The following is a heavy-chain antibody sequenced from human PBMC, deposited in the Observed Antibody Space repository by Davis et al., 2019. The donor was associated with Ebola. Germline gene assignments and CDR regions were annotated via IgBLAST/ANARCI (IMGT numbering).Heavy chain of an antibody. Sequence: ASVKVSCKASGYTFTSYAMHWVRQAPGQKLEWMGWINAGNGNTKYSQKFQGRVTITRDTSASTAYMELSSLRSEDTAVYYCARLRGPSWYFDLWGRGTLVTVSS. D-gene: IGHD3-16*01. CDR2: INAGNGNT. V-gene: IGHV1-3*01. CDR1: GYTFTSYA. CDR3: ARLRGPSWYFDL. J-gene: IGHJ2*01.